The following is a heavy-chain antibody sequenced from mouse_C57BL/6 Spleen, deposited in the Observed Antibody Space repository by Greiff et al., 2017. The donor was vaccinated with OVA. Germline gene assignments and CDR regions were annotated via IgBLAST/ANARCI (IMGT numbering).Heavy chain of an antibody. CDR2: ISDGGSYT. CDR3: AREGLGRGYVDV. CDR1: GFTFSSYA. D-gene: IGHD4-1*01. Sequence: EVQRVESGGGLVKPGGSLKLSCAASGFTFSSYAMSWVRQTPEKRLEWVATISDGGSYTYYPDNVKGRFTISRDNAKNNLYLQMSHLKSEDTAMYYCAREGLGRGYVDVWGTGTTVTVSS. V-gene: IGHV5-4*01. J-gene: IGHJ1*03.